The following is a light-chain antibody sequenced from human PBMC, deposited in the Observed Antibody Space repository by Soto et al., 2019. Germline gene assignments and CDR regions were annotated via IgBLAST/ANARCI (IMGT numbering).Light chain of an antibody. CDR1: QSISSY. Sequence: DIHISHSPSSLSTPVFNTFTITCLASQSISSYLNWYQQKPGKAPKLLICSASSLQSGVPSRFSGSGSGTDFTLTISSLQPEDFATYYCQQSYSSPPTFGQGTKVDIK. CDR2: SAS. J-gene: IGKJ1*01. CDR3: QQSYSSPPT. V-gene: IGKV1-39*01.